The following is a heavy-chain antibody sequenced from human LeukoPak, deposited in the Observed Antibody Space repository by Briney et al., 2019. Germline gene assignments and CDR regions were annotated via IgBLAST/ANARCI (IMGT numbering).Heavy chain of an antibody. CDR3: AKDPAYSSSSLKVLAFDI. CDR1: GFTFSSYG. Sequence: PGGSLRLSRAASGFTFSSYGMHWVRQAPGKGLEWVAFIRYDGSNKYYADPVKGRFTISRDNSKNTLYLQMNSLRAEDTAVYYCAKDPAYSSSSLKVLAFDIXXXGXXXTVSS. J-gene: IGHJ3*02. CDR2: IRYDGSNK. D-gene: IGHD6-13*01. V-gene: IGHV3-30*02.